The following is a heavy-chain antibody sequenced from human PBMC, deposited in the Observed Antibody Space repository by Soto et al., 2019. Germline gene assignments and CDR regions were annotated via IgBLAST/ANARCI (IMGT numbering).Heavy chain of an antibody. CDR1: GYSFTTSG. CDR2: ISTYNGNT. CDR3: ARRLYGDYDY. V-gene: IGHV1-18*01. Sequence: AAVKVSCKASGYSFTTSGITWVRQAPGQGLEWMGWISTYNGNTNYAQKLQDRVTLTTDTSTSTAYMELRSLRSDDTAVYYCARRLYGDYDYWGQGTMVTVSS. D-gene: IGHD4-17*01. J-gene: IGHJ4*01.